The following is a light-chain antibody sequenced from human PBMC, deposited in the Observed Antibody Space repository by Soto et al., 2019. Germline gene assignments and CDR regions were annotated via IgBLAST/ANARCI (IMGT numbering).Light chain of an antibody. V-gene: IGKV1-39*01. CDR1: QNIIIY. CDR3: QQSYTTPVYS. J-gene: IGKJ2*01. CDR2: AAS. Sequence: DIQMTQSPSSLSASVGDRVTITCRASQNIIIYLNWYQQKPGKAPKLLIYAASNLQSGVPSRFSGSGSCTDFTLTISSLQPEDFATYFYQQSYTTPVYSFGQGTKLEIK.